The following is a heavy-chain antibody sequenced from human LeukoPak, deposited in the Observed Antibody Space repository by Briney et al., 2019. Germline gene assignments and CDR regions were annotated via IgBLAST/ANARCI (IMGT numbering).Heavy chain of an antibody. CDR1: DGSIYTYY. D-gene: IGHD2-15*01. CDR3: ASSQLVVPGSH. V-gene: IGHV4-59*08. J-gene: IGHJ4*02. Sequence: PSETLSLTCTVSDGSIYTYYWSWLRQPPGKGLEWIGYVFYSGSTNYNPSLKSRVTISLDTSKNQFSLKLTSVTAADTAVYYCASSQLVVPGSHWGQGALVIVSS. CDR2: VFYSGST.